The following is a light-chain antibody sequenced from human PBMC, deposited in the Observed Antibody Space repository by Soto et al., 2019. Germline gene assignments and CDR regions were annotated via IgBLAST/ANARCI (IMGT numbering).Light chain of an antibody. V-gene: IGKV2-30*02. J-gene: IGKJ1*01. CDR1: QGLKHSDGNTY. Sequence: DVVMTQSPLSLPVTLGQPASISCRSSQGLKHSDGNTYLHWFQQLPGQTPRRLSNNVSNRVSGATDRFRGSGSGTDFTLKISRVEAEDVGLFYCIQGTHWPLSFGQGTKVEIK. CDR2: NVS. CDR3: IQGTHWPLS.